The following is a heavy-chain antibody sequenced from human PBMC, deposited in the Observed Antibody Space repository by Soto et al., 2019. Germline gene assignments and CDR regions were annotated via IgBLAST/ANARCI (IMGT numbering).Heavy chain of an antibody. V-gene: IGHV3-30*18. CDR1: GFTFSSYG. J-gene: IGHJ6*02. CDR2: ISYDGSNK. CDR3: AKDSTYYGMDA. Sequence: QVQLVESGGGVVQPGRSLRLSCAASGFTFSSYGMHWVRQAPGKGLEWVAVISYDGSNKYYADSVKGRFTISRDNSKNTLYLQMNSLRAEDTAVYYCAKDSTYYGMDAWGQGTTVTVSS.